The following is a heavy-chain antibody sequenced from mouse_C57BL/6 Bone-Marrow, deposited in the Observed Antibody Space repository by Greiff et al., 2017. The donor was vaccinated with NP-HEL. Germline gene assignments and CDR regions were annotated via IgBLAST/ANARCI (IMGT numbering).Heavy chain of an antibody. CDR3: TRWDEYDRDAAMDY. V-gene: IGHV1-5*01. D-gene: IGHD2-4*01. CDR1: GYTFTSYW. Sequence: EVKLVESGTVLARPGASVKMSCKTSGYTFTSYWMHWVKQRPGQGLEWIGAIYPGNSDTSYNQKFKGKAKLTAVTSASTAYIELSSLTNEDAAFYYCTRWDEYDRDAAMDYWGQGTSVTVSS. J-gene: IGHJ4*01. CDR2: IYPGNSDT.